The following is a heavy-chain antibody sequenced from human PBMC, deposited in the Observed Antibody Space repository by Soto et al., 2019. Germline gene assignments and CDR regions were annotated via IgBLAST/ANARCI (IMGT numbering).Heavy chain of an antibody. V-gene: IGHV4-61*01. CDR2: IYSSGST. D-gene: IGHD5-12*01. J-gene: IGHJ4*02. CDR1: GGSVSSGSYY. Sequence: SETLSLTCTVSGGSVSSGSYYWSWIRQPPGKGLEWIGYIYSSGSTSYSPSLKSRVTISVDTSKNQFSLKLSPVTAADTAVYYCARDGDGYNYWGQGTLVTVSS. CDR3: ARDGDGYNY.